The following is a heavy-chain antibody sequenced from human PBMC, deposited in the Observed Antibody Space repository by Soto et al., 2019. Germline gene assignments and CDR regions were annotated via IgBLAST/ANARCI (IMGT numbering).Heavy chain of an antibody. Sequence: QVHLVQSGAEVKKPGASVKVSCKASGYTFTSYGITWVRQAPGQGLEWMGWISAHNGNTDYAQKLQGRVIVTRDTSTCTAYMELSSLISDDTAVYYCARGRYGDYWGQGALVTVSS. D-gene: IGHD1-1*01. CDR2: ISAHNGNT. J-gene: IGHJ4*02. V-gene: IGHV1-18*01. CDR3: ARGRYGDY. CDR1: GYTFTSYG.